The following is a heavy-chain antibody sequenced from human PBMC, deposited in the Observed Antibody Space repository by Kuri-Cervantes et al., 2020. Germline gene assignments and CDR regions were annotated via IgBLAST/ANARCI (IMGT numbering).Heavy chain of an antibody. CDR2: IYHSGST. V-gene: IGHV4-38-2*02. CDR1: GFTFSSYE. Sequence: ESLKISCAASGFTFSSYEMNWVRQAPGKGLEWIGSIYHSGSTYYNPSLKSRVTISVDTSKNQFSLKLSSVTAADTAVYYCARELRYSSSWYTHNWFDPWGQGTLVTVS. D-gene: IGHD6-13*01. J-gene: IGHJ5*02. CDR3: ARELRYSSSWYTHNWFDP.